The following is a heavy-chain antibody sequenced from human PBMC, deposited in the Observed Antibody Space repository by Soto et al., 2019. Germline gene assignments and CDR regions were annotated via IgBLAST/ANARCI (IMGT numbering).Heavy chain of an antibody. CDR2: ISSSSSTI. V-gene: IGHV3-48*02. J-gene: IGHJ4*02. CDR3: ARERGTAGQLALDY. D-gene: IGHD6-6*01. Sequence: EVQLVESGGGLVQPGGSLRLSCAASGFTFSSYSMNWVRQAPGKGLEWVSYISSSSSTIYYADSVKGRFTISRDNAKNALYLKMNSLRDEDTAVYYCARERGTAGQLALDYGGQGTLVTVSS. CDR1: GFTFSSYS.